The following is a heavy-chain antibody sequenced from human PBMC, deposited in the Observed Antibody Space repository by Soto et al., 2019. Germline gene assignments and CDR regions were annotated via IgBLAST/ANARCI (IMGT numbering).Heavy chain of an antibody. V-gene: IGHV1-46*01. CDR3: ARDVLLWFGNYYYGMDV. J-gene: IGHJ6*02. Sequence: ASVKVSCKASGYSFTTYYIHWVRQAPGQGLEWMGIINPSDRTTFYAQRFQGRVTMTRDTSTSTAYMELRSLRSDDTAVYYCARDVLLWFGNYYYGMDVWGQGTTVTVSS. CDR1: GYSFTTYY. CDR2: INPSDRTT. D-gene: IGHD3-10*01.